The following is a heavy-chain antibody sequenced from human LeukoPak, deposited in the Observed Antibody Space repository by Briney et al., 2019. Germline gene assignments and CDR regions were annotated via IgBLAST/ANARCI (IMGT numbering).Heavy chain of an antibody. CDR3: ARVGDGYRRWDDYYYYGMDV. CDR1: GHTFTNYH. J-gene: IGHJ6*02. V-gene: IGHV1-2*02. Sequence: ASVKVSCKASGHTFTNYHIHWVRQAPGQGVEWMGWINPDTGDTNFAQKFLATVTMTRDTSINTAHLELTSLTSDDTAVYYCARVGDGYRRWDDYYYYGMDVWGQGTTVTVSS. CDR2: INPDTGDT. D-gene: IGHD5-24*01.